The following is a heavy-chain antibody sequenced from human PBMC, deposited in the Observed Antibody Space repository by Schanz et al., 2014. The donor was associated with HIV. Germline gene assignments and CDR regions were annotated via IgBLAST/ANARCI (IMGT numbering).Heavy chain of an antibody. V-gene: IGHV3-73*02. J-gene: IGHJ6*02. CDR2: IRSKGNNYAT. CDR1: GFSFSGSA. CDR3: TRSLSGHYYNGMDV. D-gene: IGHD3-16*01. Sequence: ELQLVESGGGSVQPGGSLKLSCAASGFSFSGSAMHWVRQASGKGLEWVGRIRSKGNNYATAYGASVKGRFTISRDDSKNTAYLQMDSLKTEDTAVYYCTRSLSGHYYNGMDVWGQGTTVTVS.